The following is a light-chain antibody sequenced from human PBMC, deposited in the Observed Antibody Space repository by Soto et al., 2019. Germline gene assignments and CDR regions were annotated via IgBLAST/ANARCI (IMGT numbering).Light chain of an antibody. CDR1: QGISNY. V-gene: IGKV1-27*01. CDR2: ATS. J-gene: IGKJ3*01. Sequence: DIQMTQSPSSLSASVGDRVTITCRASQGISNYLAWYQQKPGKVPKLLIYATSTLQSGVPSRFSGSGSGTDFTLTINGLQSEDVATSYCQKYNSAPPFTFGPGTKVNI. CDR3: QKYNSAPPFT.